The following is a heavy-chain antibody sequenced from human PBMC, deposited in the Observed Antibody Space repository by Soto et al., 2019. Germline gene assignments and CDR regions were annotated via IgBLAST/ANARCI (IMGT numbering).Heavy chain of an antibody. CDR1: GYNVSGVF. J-gene: IGHJ6*02. V-gene: IGHV3-53*05. D-gene: IGHD3-22*01. CDR3: DSSEAAYVDGMNV. CDR2: IYNGERA. Sequence: PGESLTLSWEATGYNVSGVFVAWVRQAPGKGLEWVCAIYNGERAYYSDSVKGRFTMSRDSSKNTFLLQMNSVRVEDTAVYYCDSSEAAYVDGMNVWGQGTMVTVSS.